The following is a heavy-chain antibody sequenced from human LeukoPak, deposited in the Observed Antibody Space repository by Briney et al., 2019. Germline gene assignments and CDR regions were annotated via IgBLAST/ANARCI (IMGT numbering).Heavy chain of an antibody. CDR1: GFTLSSNY. D-gene: IGHD5-18*01. CDR3: ARIKTGYSYGLYYYYMDV. V-gene: IGHV3-53*01. CDR2: IYSGGST. Sequence: GGSLRPSCAASGFTLSSNYMSWPRQAPGTGLEWVSVIYSGGSTYYTLSVKGRFTTSRDNSKNTVYIQMNSLRAEETAVYYCARIKTGYSYGLYYYYMDVWGKGTTVTVSS. J-gene: IGHJ6*03.